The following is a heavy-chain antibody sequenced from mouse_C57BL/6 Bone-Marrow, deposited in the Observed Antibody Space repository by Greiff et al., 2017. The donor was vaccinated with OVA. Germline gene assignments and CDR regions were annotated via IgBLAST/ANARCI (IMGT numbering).Heavy chain of an antibody. CDR1: GYAFSSSW. CDR3: ATITTVVAPSFDY. D-gene: IGHD1-1*01. J-gene: IGHJ2*01. V-gene: IGHV1-82*01. Sequence: VQVVESGPELVKPGASVKISCKASGYAFSSSWMNWVKQRPGKGLEWIGRIYPGDGDTNYNGKFKGKATLTADKSSSTAYMQLSSLTSEDSAVYFCATITTVVAPSFDYWGQGTTLTVSS. CDR2: IYPGDGDT.